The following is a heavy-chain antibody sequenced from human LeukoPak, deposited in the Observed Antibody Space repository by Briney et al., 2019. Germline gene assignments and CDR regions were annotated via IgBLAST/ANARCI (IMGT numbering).Heavy chain of an antibody. D-gene: IGHD4-17*01. CDR2: IYHSGRT. V-gene: IGHV4-38-2*01. CDR1: GYSISRGYY. CDR3: ANGINDYGDYVNAFDI. Sequence: SETLSLTXAVAGYSISRGYYWGWSRQPPGKGLEWIGSIYHSGRTYYNPSLKSRVTISVDTSKNQFSLKLSSVTAADTAVYYCANGINDYGDYVNAFDIWGQGTMVTVSS. J-gene: IGHJ3*02.